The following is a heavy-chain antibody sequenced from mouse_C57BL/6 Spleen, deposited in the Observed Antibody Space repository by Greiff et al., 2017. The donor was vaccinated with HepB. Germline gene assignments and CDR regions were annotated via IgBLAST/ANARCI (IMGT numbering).Heavy chain of an antibody. Sequence: DVKLQESGPGLVKPSQSLSLTCSVTGYSITSGYYWNWIRQFPGNKLEWMGYISYDGSNNYNPSLKNRISITRDTSKNQFFLKLNSVTTEDTATYYCARGEFITTVVAPMDYWGQGTSVTVSS. CDR2: ISYDGSN. CDR1: GYSITSGYY. D-gene: IGHD1-1*01. CDR3: ARGEFITTVVAPMDY. J-gene: IGHJ4*01. V-gene: IGHV3-6*01.